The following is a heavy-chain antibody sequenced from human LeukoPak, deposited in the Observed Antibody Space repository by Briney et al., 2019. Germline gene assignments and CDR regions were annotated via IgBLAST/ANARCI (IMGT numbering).Heavy chain of an antibody. CDR1: GFTFSSYG. CDR2: IRYDGSNK. J-gene: IGHJ4*02. CDR3: AKDLPSYDFWSGSMY. D-gene: IGHD3-3*01. Sequence: GGSLRLSCAASGFTFSSYGMHWVGQAPGKGLEWVAFIRYDGSNKYYADSVKGRFTISRDNSKNTLYLQMNSLRAEDTAVYYCAKDLPSYDFWSGSMYWGQGTLVPVSS. V-gene: IGHV3-30*02.